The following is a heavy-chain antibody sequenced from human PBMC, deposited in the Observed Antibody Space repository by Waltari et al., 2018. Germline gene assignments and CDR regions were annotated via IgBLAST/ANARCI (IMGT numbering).Heavy chain of an antibody. CDR3: ARHWKKSGYRFDP. V-gene: IGHV4-39*01. CDR1: GGSISSRSYY. D-gene: IGHD5-12*01. Sequence: QLQLQESGPGLVKPSETLSLTCTVSGGSISSRSYYWGWIRQSPGKGLEWIGNIYYSGSTYYGGSTYYNPTLKSRVSTSGDTSKNQFSLKLSSVTAADTAVYYCARHWKKSGYRFDPWGQGTLVTVSS. CDR2: IYYSGSTYYGGST. J-gene: IGHJ5*02.